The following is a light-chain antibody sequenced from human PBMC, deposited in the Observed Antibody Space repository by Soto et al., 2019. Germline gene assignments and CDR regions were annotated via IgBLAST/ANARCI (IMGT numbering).Light chain of an antibody. CDR2: DAS. V-gene: IGKV3-11*01. CDR1: QSVSSY. J-gene: IGKJ2*03. CDR3: QQRSNWPYC. Sequence: EIVLTQSPATLSLSPGEGATLSCRASQSVSSYFAWYRQKPGQAPRLLIYDASDRATGIPARFSGSWSGTDFTLTISSLEPEDFAIYYCQQRSNWPYCFGQGTKLEIK.